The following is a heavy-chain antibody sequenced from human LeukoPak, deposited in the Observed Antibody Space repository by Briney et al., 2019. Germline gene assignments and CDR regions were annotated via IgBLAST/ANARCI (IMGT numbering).Heavy chain of an antibody. CDR2: IYYSGST. V-gene: IGHV4-59*01. CDR1: GGSISSYY. Sequence: SETLSLTCTVSGGSISSYYWSWIRQPPGKGLEWIGYIYYSGSTNYNPSLKSRVTISVDTSKNQFSLKLSSVTAADTAVYYCARGWDSNGWDYWGQGTLVTVSS. CDR3: ARGWDSNGWDY. D-gene: IGHD6-19*01. J-gene: IGHJ4*02.